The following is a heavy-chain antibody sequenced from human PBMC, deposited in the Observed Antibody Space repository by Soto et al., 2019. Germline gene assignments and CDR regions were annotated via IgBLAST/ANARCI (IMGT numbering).Heavy chain of an antibody. J-gene: IGHJ4*02. D-gene: IGHD1-26*01. CDR2: ISGSGDST. CDR1: GFTFSSYA. Sequence: EVQLLESGGGLVQPGGSLRLSCAASGFTFSSYAMRWVRQAPVKGLEWVSAISGSGDSTYYADSVKGRFTISRDNSKNTLYLQMNSLRAEDTALYYCARRGCGSYYDYWGQGTLVTVSS. CDR3: ARRGCGSYYDY. V-gene: IGHV3-23*01.